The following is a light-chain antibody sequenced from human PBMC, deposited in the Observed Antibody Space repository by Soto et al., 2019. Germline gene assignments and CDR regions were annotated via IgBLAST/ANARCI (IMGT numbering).Light chain of an antibody. V-gene: IGLV1-40*01. CDR2: GNS. J-gene: IGLJ1*01. CDR3: QSYDSTLSARYV. CDR1: SSNIGANYD. Sequence: QSVLTQPPSVSGAPGQRVTISCTGSSSNIGANYDVPWYQQRPGTAPKLLIFGNSNRPSGVPDRFSGSKSGTSASLAITGLQAEDEGDYYCQSYDSTLSARYVFGTGTKLTVL.